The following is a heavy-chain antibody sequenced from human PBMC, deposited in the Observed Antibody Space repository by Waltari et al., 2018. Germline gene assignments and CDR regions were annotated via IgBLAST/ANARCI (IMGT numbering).Heavy chain of an antibody. D-gene: IGHD5-18*01. CDR1: GGTFSSYA. CDR2: IIPIFGTA. J-gene: IGHJ2*01. Sequence: QVQLVQSGAEVKTPGSSVTVSCKASGGTFSSYAISWVRHAPRQGLEWRGGIIPIFGTANYAQKFQGRVTITADESTSTAYMELSSLRSEDTAVYYCASRVDTAMVRHWYFDLWGRGTLVTVSS. CDR3: ASRVDTAMVRHWYFDL. V-gene: IGHV1-69*01.